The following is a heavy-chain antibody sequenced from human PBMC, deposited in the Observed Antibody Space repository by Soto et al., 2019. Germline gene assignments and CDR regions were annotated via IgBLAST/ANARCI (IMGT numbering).Heavy chain of an antibody. CDR3: ARNYGDYVYAFDI. J-gene: IGHJ3*02. CDR2: IYHSGST. CDR1: SGSISSSNW. D-gene: IGHD4-17*01. Sequence: QVQLQESGPGLVKPSGTLSLTCAVSSGSISSSNWWSWVRQPPGKGLEWIGEIYHSGSTNYNPSLKRRVTISVDKSKNQFSLKLSSVTAADTAVYYCARNYGDYVYAFDIWGQGTMVTVSS. V-gene: IGHV4-4*02.